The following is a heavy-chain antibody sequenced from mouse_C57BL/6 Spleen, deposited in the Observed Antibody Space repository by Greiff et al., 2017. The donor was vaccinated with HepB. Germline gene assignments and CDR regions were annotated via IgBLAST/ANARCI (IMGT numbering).Heavy chain of an antibody. J-gene: IGHJ4*01. CDR1: GFTFSDYG. CDR3: ARALRSYAMDY. V-gene: IGHV5-17*01. D-gene: IGHD1-2*01. CDR2: ISSGSSTI. Sequence: DVHLVESGGGLVKPGGSLKLSCAASGFTFSDYGMHWVRQAPEKGLEWVAYISSGSSTIYYADTVKGRFTISRDNAKNTLFLQMTSLRSEDTAMYYCARALRSYAMDYGGQGTSVTVSS.